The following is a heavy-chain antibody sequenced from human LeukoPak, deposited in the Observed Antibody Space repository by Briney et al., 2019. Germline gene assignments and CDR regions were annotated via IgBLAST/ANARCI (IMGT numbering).Heavy chain of an antibody. CDR1: GGTFSSYA. CDR3: ARVRNAWFDY. V-gene: IGHV1-69*05. J-gene: IGHJ4*02. CDR2: IIPIFGTA. Sequence: ASVKVSCKASGGTFSSYAISWVRQAPGQGLEWMGGIIPIFGTANYAQKFQGRVTITTDESTSTAYMELSSLRSEDTAVLYCARVRNAWFDYWGQGTLVTVSS.